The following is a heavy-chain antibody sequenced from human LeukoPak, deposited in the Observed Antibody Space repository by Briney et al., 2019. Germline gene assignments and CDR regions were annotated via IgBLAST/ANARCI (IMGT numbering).Heavy chain of an antibody. V-gene: IGHV4-39*01. J-gene: IGHJ4*02. CDR1: GGSISSSSYY. D-gene: IGHD1-14*01. CDR2: IYYSGST. CDR3: GRQGIKVPIRGHFEY. Sequence: SETLSLTCTVSGGSISSSSYYWGWIRQPPGKGLEWIGSIYYSGSTYYNPSLKSRVTISVDTSKNQFSLKLSSVTAADTAGIYCGRQGIKVPIRGHFEYWGQGTLVTVSS.